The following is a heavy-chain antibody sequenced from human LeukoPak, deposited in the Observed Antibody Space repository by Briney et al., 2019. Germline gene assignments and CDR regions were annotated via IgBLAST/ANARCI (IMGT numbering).Heavy chain of an antibody. CDR3: AKDRGGVDYYDSSGYQDY. D-gene: IGHD3-22*01. Sequence: PGGSLRLSCAASGFTFSSYAMSWVRQAPGKGLEWVSAISGSGGSTYYADSVKGRFTISRDNSKNTLYLQMNSLRAEDTAVYYCAKDRGGVDYYDSSGYQDYWGQGTLVTVSS. J-gene: IGHJ4*02. CDR1: GFTFSSYA. CDR2: ISGSGGST. V-gene: IGHV3-23*01.